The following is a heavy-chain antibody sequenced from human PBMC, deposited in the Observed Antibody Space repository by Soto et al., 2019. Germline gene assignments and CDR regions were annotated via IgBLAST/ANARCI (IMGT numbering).Heavy chain of an antibody. Sequence: EVQLLESGGGLVQPGGSLRLSCAASGFTFSSYAMSWVRQAPGKGLEWVSAISGSGGSTYYADSVKGRFTISRDNSKNTLYLQMNSLRDEDTAVYYCAKAPSRITIFGVVMDAFDIWGQGTMVTVSS. CDR1: GFTFSSYA. CDR3: AKAPSRITIFGVVMDAFDI. D-gene: IGHD3-3*01. V-gene: IGHV3-23*01. J-gene: IGHJ3*02. CDR2: ISGSGGST.